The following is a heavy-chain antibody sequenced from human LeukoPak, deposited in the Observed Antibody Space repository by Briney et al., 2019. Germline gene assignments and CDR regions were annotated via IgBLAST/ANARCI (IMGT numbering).Heavy chain of an antibody. V-gene: IGHV1-2*02. D-gene: IGHD5-24*01. CDR2: TNPSTGAT. Sequence: ASVKVSCKASGYTFTDYLMHWVRLAPGQGLEWMGWTNPSTGATKCAQKFQGRDVMTRDTSISTVYMEMSRLRPDDTAVYFCARDRWGDGFAYFDYWGQGTLVTVSS. CDR3: ARDRWGDGFAYFDY. CDR1: GYTFTDYL. J-gene: IGHJ4*02.